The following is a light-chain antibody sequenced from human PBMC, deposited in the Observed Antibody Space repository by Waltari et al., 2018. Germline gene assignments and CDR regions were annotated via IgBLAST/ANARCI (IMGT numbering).Light chain of an antibody. V-gene: IGKV3-20*01. J-gene: IGKJ4*01. Sequence: EIVLTQSPDTLSLSPGERATLSCRASQSVTSNYLAWYQQSPDQPPRLLIYGASSRATGIPGRFSGSGSGTDFTLTISRLEPEDFAVYYCQQYGGPRPTFGGGTKVEMK. CDR1: QSVTSNY. CDR3: QQYGGPRPT. CDR2: GAS.